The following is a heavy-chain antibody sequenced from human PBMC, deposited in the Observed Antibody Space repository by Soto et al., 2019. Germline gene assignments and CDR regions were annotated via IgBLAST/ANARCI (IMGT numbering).Heavy chain of an antibody. CDR2: ITGSGADT. CDR3: VRKLLPGVTIGFYGMDG. CDR1: GFTFSDYS. V-gene: IGHV3-23*01. D-gene: IGHD1-7*01. Sequence: EVQLSESGGGLEQPGGSLRLSCAASGFTFSDYSMRWVRQAPGKGLEWVSSITGSGADTYYADSVKGRFTISRDNSKNPLYLQMNSLRAEDTAVYYCVRKLLPGVTIGFYGMDGWGQGTTVSVSS. J-gene: IGHJ6*02.